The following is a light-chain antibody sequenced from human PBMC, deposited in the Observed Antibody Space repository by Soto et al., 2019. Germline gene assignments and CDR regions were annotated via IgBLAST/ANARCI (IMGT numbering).Light chain of an antibody. CDR2: FSH. CDR3: ASWDDV. CDR1: TSNIGTNS. J-gene: IGLJ1*01. Sequence: QSVLTQPPSASGTPGQTVTISCSGGTSNIGTNSIAWYQHLPGTAPKLLIYFSHQRPLGVPDRFSGSKSGTSGSLVISGLQSEDEADYFCASWDDVFGTGTKVTV. V-gene: IGLV1-44*01.